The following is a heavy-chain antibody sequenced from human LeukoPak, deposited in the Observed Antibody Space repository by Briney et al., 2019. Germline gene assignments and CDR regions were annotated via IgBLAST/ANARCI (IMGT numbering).Heavy chain of an antibody. CDR1: GGSLSSGSYY. V-gene: IGHV4-61*01. D-gene: IGHD1-1*01. CDR2: INYSGST. Sequence: SYTLSLTYTVSGGSLSSGSYYWHWLRQPPGKGLEWIGYINYSGSTNYNPSLKSRVTISVDTSKNQFSLKLSSVTAADTAVYYCARDLDLGAATSGMDVWGQGTTVTVSS. CDR3: ARDLDLGAATSGMDV. J-gene: IGHJ6*02.